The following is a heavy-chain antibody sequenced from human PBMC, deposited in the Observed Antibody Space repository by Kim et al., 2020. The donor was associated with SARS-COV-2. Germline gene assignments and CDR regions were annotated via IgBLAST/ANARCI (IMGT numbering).Heavy chain of an antibody. Sequence: GESLKISCKGSGYSFTSYWISWVRQMPGKGLEWMGRIDPSDSYTNYSPSFQGHVTISADKSISTAYLQWSSLKASDTAMYYCARHPMVRGVIIDYFDYWGQGTLVTVSS. CDR2: IDPSDSYT. CDR1: GYSFTSYW. D-gene: IGHD3-10*01. J-gene: IGHJ4*02. CDR3: ARHPMVRGVIIDYFDY. V-gene: IGHV5-10-1*01.